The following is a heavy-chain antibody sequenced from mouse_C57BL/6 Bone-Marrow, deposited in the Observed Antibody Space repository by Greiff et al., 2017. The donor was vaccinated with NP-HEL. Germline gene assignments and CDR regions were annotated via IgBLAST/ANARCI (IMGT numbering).Heavy chain of an antibody. D-gene: IGHD1-1*01. CDR2: IDPANGNT. CDR3: AINGRRVRYAMDY. Sequence: VQLQQSVAELVRPGASVKLSCTASGFTIKNTYMHWVKQRPEQGLEWIGRIDPANGNTTYAPKFQGKAPITADKSPNTAYLQLSSLTSEDTAIYYCAINGRRVRYAMDYWGQGTSVTVSS. CDR1: GFTIKNTY. V-gene: IGHV14-3*01. J-gene: IGHJ4*01.